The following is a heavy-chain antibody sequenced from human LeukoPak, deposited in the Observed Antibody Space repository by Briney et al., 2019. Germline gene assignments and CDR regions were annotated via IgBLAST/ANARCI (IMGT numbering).Heavy chain of an antibody. V-gene: IGHV4-39*01. CDR2: IFSPGYT. Sequence: SETLSLTCTVSGDSISSSSYYWGWIRQPAGTGREWMGSIFSPGYTNDNPSLSSRITMSVYTPKNHFSLHLSSVPAADTAVYYCARQGAVTPRRTHYYAMDVWGPGTTVTVSS. CDR3: ARQGAVTPRRTHYYAMDV. J-gene: IGHJ6*02. CDR1: GDSISSSSYY. D-gene: IGHD4-17*01.